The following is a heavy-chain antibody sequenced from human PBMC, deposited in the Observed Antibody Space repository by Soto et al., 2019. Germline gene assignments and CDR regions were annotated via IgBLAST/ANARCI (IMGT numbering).Heavy chain of an antibody. CDR1: GFTFSGSA. J-gene: IGHJ6*02. V-gene: IGHV3-73*02. D-gene: IGHD2-2*01. Sequence: EVQLVESGGGLVQPGGSLKLSCAASGFTFSGSAMHWVRQASGKGLEWVGRIRSKANSYATAYAASVKGRFTISRDDSKNTAYLQMNSLKTEDTAVYYCTRHGESSVVAYYGMAVWGQGTTVTVSS. CDR2: IRSKANSYAT. CDR3: TRHGESSVVAYYGMAV.